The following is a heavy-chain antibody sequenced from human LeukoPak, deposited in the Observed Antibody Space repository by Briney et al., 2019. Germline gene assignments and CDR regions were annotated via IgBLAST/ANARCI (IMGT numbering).Heavy chain of an antibody. CDR1: GGSISSYY. J-gene: IGHJ4*02. CDR3: ARDRHYYGSGSYFDY. D-gene: IGHD3-10*01. CDR2: IYSGGST. Sequence: ETLSLTCTVSGGSISSYYWSWIRQPPGKGLEWVSVIYSGGSTYYADSVKGRFTISRDNSKNTLYLQMNSLRAEDTAVYYCARDRHYYGSGSYFDYWGQGTLVTVSS. V-gene: IGHV3-66*01.